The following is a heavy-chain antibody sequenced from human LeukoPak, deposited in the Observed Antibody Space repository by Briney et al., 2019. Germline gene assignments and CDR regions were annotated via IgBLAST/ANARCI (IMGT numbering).Heavy chain of an antibody. Sequence: GGSLRLSCAASGFTFSNYAMSWVRQAPGKGLEWVSTMSGRFGSTYSAESVRGRFTISRDNAKNTLYLQMNSLRAEDTAVYYCARDTYYDFWSGPNWFDPWGQGTLVTVSS. CDR3: ARDTYYDFWSGPNWFDP. D-gene: IGHD3-3*01. J-gene: IGHJ5*02. CDR2: MSGRFGST. CDR1: GFTFSNYA. V-gene: IGHV3-23*01.